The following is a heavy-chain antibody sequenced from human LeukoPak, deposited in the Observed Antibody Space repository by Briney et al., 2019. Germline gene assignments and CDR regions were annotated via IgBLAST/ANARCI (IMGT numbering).Heavy chain of an antibody. Sequence: QPGGSLRLSCAASGFTFSSYGMHWVRQAPGKGLKWVANIKQDGSEKYYVDSVKGRFTISRDNAQNSLYLQMNSLRAEDTAIYYCATSTAAAGTDWGQGTLVTVSS. CDR2: IKQDGSEK. CDR1: GFTFSSYG. D-gene: IGHD6-13*01. J-gene: IGHJ4*02. V-gene: IGHV3-7*03. CDR3: ATSTAAAGTD.